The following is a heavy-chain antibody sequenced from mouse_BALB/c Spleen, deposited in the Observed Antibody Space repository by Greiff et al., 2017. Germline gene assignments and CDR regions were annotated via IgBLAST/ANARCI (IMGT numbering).Heavy chain of an antibody. CDR3: TRGDGNGYYWYFDV. Sequence: EVQLVESGGGLVKPGGSLKLSCAASGFTFSSYTMSWVRQTPEKRLEWVATISSGGSYTYYPDSVKGRFTISRDNAKNTLYLQMSSLKSEDTAMYYCTRGDGNGYYWYFDVWGAGTTVTVSS. CDR2: ISSGGSYT. D-gene: IGHD2-2*01. J-gene: IGHJ1*01. CDR1: GFTFSSYT. V-gene: IGHV5-6-4*01.